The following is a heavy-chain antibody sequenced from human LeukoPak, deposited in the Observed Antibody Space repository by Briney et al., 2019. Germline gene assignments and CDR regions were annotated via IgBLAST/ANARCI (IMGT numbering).Heavy chain of an antibody. D-gene: IGHD1-20*01. CDR2: IIPILGIA. CDR3: ARVVRSYNWNDGDAFDI. V-gene: IGHV1-69*04. J-gene: IGHJ3*02. Sequence: SVKVSCKASGGTFSSYAISWVRQAPGQGLEWMGRIIPILGIANYAQKFQGRVTITADKSTSTAYMELSSLRSEDTAVYYCARVVRSYNWNDGDAFDIWGQGTMVIVSS. CDR1: GGTFSSYA.